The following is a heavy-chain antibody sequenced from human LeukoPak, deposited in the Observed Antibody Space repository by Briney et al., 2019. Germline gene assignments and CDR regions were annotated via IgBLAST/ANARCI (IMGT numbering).Heavy chain of an antibody. CDR2: INPNSGGT. CDR1: GYTFTGYY. CDR3: ARDGSTPPMVRGVLRFDP. Sequence: GASVKVSCKASGYTFTGYYMHWVRQAPGQGLEWMGWINPNSGGTNYAQKFQGRVTMTRDTSISTAYLELSRLRSDDTAVYYCARDGSTPPMVRGVLRFDPWGQGTLVTVSS. D-gene: IGHD3-10*01. V-gene: IGHV1-2*02. J-gene: IGHJ5*02.